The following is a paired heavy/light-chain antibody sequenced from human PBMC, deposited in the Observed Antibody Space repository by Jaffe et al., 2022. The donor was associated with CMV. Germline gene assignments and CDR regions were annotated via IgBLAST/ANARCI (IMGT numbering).Light chain of an antibody. CDR3: QQYGSSPKRT. J-gene: IGKJ1*01. Sequence: EIVLTQSPGTLSLSPGERATLSCRASQSVSSSYLAWYQQKPGQAPRLLIYGASSRATGIPDRFSGSGSGTDFTLTISRLEPEDFAVYYCQQYGSSPKRTFGQGTKVEIK. CDR2: GAS. CDR1: QSVSSSY. V-gene: IGKV3-20*01.
Heavy chain of an antibody. CDR2: IYHSGST. D-gene: IGHD3-3*01. J-gene: IGHJ3*02. Sequence: QVQLQESGPGLVKPSGTLSLTCAVSGGSISSSNWWSWVRQPPGKGLEWIGEIYHSGSTNYNPSLKSRVTISVDKSKNQFSLKLSSVTAADTAVYYCARASLYYDFWSGSGGGFAFDIWGQGTMVTVSS. CDR3: ARASLYYDFWSGSGGGFAFDI. V-gene: IGHV4-4*02. CDR1: GGSISSSNW.